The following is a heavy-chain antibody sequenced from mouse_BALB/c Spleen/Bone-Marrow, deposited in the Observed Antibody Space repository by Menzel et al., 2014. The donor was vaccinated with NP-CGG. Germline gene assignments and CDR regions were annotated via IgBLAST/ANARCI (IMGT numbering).Heavy chain of an antibody. D-gene: IGHD1-1*01. CDR1: GFNIKDTS. CDR3: ERGTHYFSLDY. Sequence: VQLQQSGAELVKPGASVKLSCTASGFNIKDTSMYWVKQRPEQGLEWIGRIDPANGNTKYDPKFQDKATITADTSSNTAYLQLSSLTSEDNDADYCERGTHYFSLDYWGQGRSGTGSS. CDR2: IDPANGNT. V-gene: IGHV14-3*02. J-gene: IGHJ4*01.